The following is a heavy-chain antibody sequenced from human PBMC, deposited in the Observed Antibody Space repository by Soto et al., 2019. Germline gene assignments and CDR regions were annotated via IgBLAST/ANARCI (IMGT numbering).Heavy chain of an antibody. D-gene: IGHD6-13*01. CDR3: ARLQAAAGDNDLNCDY. Sequence: GESLKISCEGSGYSFTSYWIGWVRQMPGKGPEWMGIIYPGNSNTRYSPSFQGQVTISADKSISTAYLQWSSLKASDTAMYYCARLQAAAGDNDLNCDYWGQGTLVTVSS. J-gene: IGHJ4*02. V-gene: IGHV5-51*01. CDR1: GYSFTSYW. CDR2: IYPGNSNT.